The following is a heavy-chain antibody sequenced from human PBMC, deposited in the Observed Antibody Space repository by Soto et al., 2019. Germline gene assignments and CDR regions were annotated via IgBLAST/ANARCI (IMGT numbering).Heavy chain of an antibody. CDR1: GFTFSSYA. CDR2: ISGSGGST. CDR3: AKNDRGSGYYDPYWFDP. V-gene: IGHV3-23*01. D-gene: IGHD3-3*01. Sequence: EVQLLESGGGLVQPGGSLRLSCAASGFTFSSYAMSWVRQAPGKGLEWVSAISGSGGSTYYADSVKGRFTISRDNSKNTLYLQMNSLRAEDTAVYYCAKNDRGSGYYDPYWFDPWGQGTLVTVSS. J-gene: IGHJ5*02.